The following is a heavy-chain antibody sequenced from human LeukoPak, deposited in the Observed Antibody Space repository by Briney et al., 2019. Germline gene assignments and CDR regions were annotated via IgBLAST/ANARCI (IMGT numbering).Heavy chain of an antibody. CDR3: AKDRRGIAAAAPDY. V-gene: IGHV3-30*02. Sequence: GGSLRLSCAASGFTFSSYGMHSVRQAPGKGLEWVAVIWYDGSNKYYADSVKGRFTISRDNSKNTLYLQMNNLRAEDTAVYYCAKDRRGIAAAAPDYWGQGTLVTVSS. CDR2: IWYDGSNK. CDR1: GFTFSSYG. J-gene: IGHJ4*02. D-gene: IGHD6-13*01.